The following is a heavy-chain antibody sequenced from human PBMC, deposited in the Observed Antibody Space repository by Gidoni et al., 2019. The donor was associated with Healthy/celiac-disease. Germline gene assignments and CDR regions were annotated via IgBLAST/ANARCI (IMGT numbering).Heavy chain of an antibody. CDR2: ISGSGGST. CDR3: AKDLPYYYDSSGYYLFDY. Sequence: EVQLLESGGGLVQPGGSLRLSCAASGFTFSSSAMSWVRQAPGKGLEWVSAISGSGGSTYYADSVKGRFTISRDNSKNTLYLQMNSLRAEDTAVYYCAKDLPYYYDSSGYYLFDYWGQGTLVTVSS. J-gene: IGHJ4*02. D-gene: IGHD3-22*01. V-gene: IGHV3-23*01. CDR1: GFTFSSSA.